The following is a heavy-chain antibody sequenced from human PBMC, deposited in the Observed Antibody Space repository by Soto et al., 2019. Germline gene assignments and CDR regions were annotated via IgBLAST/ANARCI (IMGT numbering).Heavy chain of an antibody. D-gene: IGHD3-10*01. CDR3: ARHRTDDDGSGSSDYYMDC. Sequence: GESLKISCKGSGYSFTSYWIGWVRQMPGKGLEWMGIIYPGDSDTRYSPSFQGQVTISADKSISTAYLQWSSLKASDTAMYYCARHRTDDDGSGSSDYYMDCWGKGTTVTVAS. CDR1: GYSFTSYW. J-gene: IGHJ6*03. V-gene: IGHV5-51*01. CDR2: IYPGDSDT.